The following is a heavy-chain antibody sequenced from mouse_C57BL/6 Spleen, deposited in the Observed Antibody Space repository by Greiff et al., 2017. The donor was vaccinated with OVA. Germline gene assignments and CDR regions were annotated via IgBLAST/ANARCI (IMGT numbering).Heavy chain of an antibody. CDR2: INPSTGGT. Sequence: VQLKESGPELVKPGASVKISCKASGYSFTGYYMNWVKQSPEKSLEWIGEINPSTGGTTYNQKFKAKATLTVDKSSSTAYMQLKSLTSEDSAVYYCARSTVVATVDYWGQGTTLTVSS. CDR3: ARSTVVATVDY. CDR1: GYSFTGYY. V-gene: IGHV1-42*01. J-gene: IGHJ2*01. D-gene: IGHD1-1*01.